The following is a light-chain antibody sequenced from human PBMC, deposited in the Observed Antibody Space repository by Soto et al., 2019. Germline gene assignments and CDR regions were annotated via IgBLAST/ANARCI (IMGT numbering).Light chain of an antibody. CDR3: QQYGSYSPWT. Sequence: DIQRTQSPSTLSASVRDKVTITCRASQSIGSWLAWYQQKPGKAPKLLIYKASSLESGVPSRFSGSGSGTEFTLTISSLQPDDFASYYCQQYGSYSPWTFGQGTKVEIK. CDR2: KAS. V-gene: IGKV1-5*03. J-gene: IGKJ1*01. CDR1: QSIGSW.